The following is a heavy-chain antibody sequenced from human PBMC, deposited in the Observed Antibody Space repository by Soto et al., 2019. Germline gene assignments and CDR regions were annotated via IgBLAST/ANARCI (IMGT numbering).Heavy chain of an antibody. Sequence: SPTLSLTCAISGDSVSSNSAAWNWIRQSPSRGLEWLGRTYYRSKWYNDYAVSVKSRITINPDTSKNQFSLQLNSVTPEDTAVYYCATGSSWGMDDAFDIWGQGTMVTVSS. V-gene: IGHV6-1*01. J-gene: IGHJ3*02. D-gene: IGHD6-13*01. CDR1: GDSVSSNSAA. CDR3: ATGSSWGMDDAFDI. CDR2: TYYRSKWYN.